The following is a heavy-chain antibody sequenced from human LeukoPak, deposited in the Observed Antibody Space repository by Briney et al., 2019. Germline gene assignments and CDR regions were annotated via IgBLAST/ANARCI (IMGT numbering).Heavy chain of an antibody. Sequence: PGGSLRLSCAASGFTFSSYSMNWVRQAPGKGLEWVSYISSSSSTIYYADSVKGRFTISRDNAKNSLYLQMDSLRDEDTAVYYCARSYYPTDDAFDIWGQGTMVTVSS. CDR3: ARSYYPTDDAFDI. D-gene: IGHD3-10*01. V-gene: IGHV3-48*02. J-gene: IGHJ3*02. CDR2: ISSSSSTI. CDR1: GFTFSSYS.